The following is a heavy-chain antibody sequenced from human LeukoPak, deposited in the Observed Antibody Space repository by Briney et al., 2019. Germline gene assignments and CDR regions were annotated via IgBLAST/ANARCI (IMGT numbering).Heavy chain of an antibody. CDR1: GFTFSSFG. Sequence: GGSLRLSCAASGFTFSSFGMHWVRQAPGKGLEWVSVIYSGGSTYYADSVKGRFTISRDNSKNTLYLQMNSMRDEDTAVYYCARLGIVATSYVEYFDYWGQGTLVTVSS. CDR3: ARLGIVATSYVEYFDY. J-gene: IGHJ4*02. CDR2: IYSGGST. V-gene: IGHV3-66*04. D-gene: IGHD5-12*01.